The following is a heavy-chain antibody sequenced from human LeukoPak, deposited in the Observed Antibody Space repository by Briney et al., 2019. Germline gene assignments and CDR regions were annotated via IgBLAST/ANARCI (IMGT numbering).Heavy chain of an antibody. V-gene: IGHV4-39*01. D-gene: IGHD3-9*01. Sequence: SETLSLTCTVSGGSISSSSYYWGWIRQPPGKGLEWIGSIYYSGSTNYNPSLKSRVTISVDTSKNQFSLKLSSVTAADTAVYYCASRGALLRYFDWLLYSNWGQGTLVTVSS. J-gene: IGHJ4*02. CDR1: GGSISSSSYY. CDR2: IYYSGST. CDR3: ASRGALLRYFDWLLYSN.